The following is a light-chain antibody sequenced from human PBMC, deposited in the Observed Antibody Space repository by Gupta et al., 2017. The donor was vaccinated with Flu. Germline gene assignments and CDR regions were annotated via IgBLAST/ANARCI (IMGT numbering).Light chain of an antibody. J-gene: IGLJ2*01. CDR1: SGHSGYA. V-gene: IGLV4-69*01. CDR2: IVYDDTH. Sequence: LVLTQSPSDSASVGAAVKPTCTLSSGHSGYAIAWHQQQPEKGPRSPMMIVYDDTHRKGAGRPGRFSASCSGTALFPTISVPEAEEAADYYCQTEGTSGPFVFGGGTKLTVL. CDR3: QTEGTSGPFV.